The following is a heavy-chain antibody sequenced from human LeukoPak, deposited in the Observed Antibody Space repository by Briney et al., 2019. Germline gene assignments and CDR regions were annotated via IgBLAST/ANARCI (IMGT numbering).Heavy chain of an antibody. V-gene: IGHV1-8*01. J-gene: IGHJ6*02. CDR2: MNPNSGNT. CDR1: GYTFTSYD. Sequence: ASVKVSCKASGYTFTSYDINWVRQATGQGLEWMGWMNPNSGNTGYAQKFQGRVTMTRNTSISTAYMELSSLRSEDTAVYYCAREDGALEWLWPYYYGMDVWGQGTTVTVSS. CDR3: AREDGALEWLWPYYYGMDV. D-gene: IGHD3-3*01.